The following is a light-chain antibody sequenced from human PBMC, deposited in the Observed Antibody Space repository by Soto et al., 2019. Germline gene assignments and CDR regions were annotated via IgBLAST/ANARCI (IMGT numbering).Light chain of an antibody. CDR2: DVS. V-gene: IGLV2-11*01. CDR3: CSYAGSYG. Sequence: QSALTQPRSVSGSPGQSVTISCTGTSSDVGDYNYVSWYQQHPGKAPKLLIYDVSKRPSGVPDRFSGSKSGDTASLTISGLQAEHEAAYYRCSYAGSYGVGGGTQLTVL. J-gene: IGLJ2*01. CDR1: SSDVGDYNY.